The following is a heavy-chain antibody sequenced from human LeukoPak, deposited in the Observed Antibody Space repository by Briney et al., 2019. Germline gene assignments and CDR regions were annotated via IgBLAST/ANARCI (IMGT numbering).Heavy chain of an antibody. V-gene: IGHV3-11*01. CDR2: ITRSDA. CDR3: ARDGDTTSKVDY. D-gene: IGHD7-27*01. J-gene: IGHJ4*02. Sequence: GGSLRLSCAASGFTFSHHYMSWIRQAPGKGLEWISYITRSDAFYADSVKGRFTISRGNAKNSLYLQMNSLRVEDTAVYYCARDGDTTSKVDYLGQGTLVTVSS. CDR1: GFTFSHHY.